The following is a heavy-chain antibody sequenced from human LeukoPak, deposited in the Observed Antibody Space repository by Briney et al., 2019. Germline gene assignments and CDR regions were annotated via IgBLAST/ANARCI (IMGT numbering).Heavy chain of an antibody. D-gene: IGHD2-2*02. V-gene: IGHV3-66*02. CDR1: GFTVSSNY. J-gene: IGHJ4*02. CDR2: IYSGGST. Sequence: GGSLRLSCAASGFTVSSNYMSWVRQAPGKGLEWVSVIYSGGSTYYADSVKGRFIISRDNSKNTLYLQMNSLRAEDTAVYYCARDTAGAEGYWGQGTLVTVSS. CDR3: ARDTAGAEGY.